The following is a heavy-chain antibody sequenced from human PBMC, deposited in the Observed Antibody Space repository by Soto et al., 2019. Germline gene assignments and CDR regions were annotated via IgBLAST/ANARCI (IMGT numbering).Heavy chain of an antibody. D-gene: IGHD2-8*01. V-gene: IGHV4-59*01. Sequence: SETLSLTCTVSGGSISSYYWSWIRQPPGKGLEWIGYIYYSGSTNYNPSLKSRVTISVDTSKNQFSLKLSSVTAADTAVYYCARAGYFTNGLCYSVSVFDIWGQGTMVTVSS. CDR1: GGSISSYY. J-gene: IGHJ3*02. CDR3: ARAGYFTNGLCYSVSVFDI. CDR2: IYYSGST.